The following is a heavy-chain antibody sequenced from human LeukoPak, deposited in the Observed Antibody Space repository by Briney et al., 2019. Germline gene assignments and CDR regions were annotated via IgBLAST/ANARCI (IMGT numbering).Heavy chain of an antibody. CDR3: ARKCGGYCCGGSFYYYGMDV. Sequence: ASVKVSCKASGYTFTSYYMHWVRQAPGQGLEWMGIINPSGGSTSYAQKFQGRVTMTRDTSTSTVYMELSSLRSEDTAVYYCARKCGGYCCGGSFYYYGMDVWGQGTTVTVSS. CDR1: GYTFTSYY. CDR2: INPSGGST. V-gene: IGHV1-46*01. J-gene: IGHJ6*02. D-gene: IGHD2-15*01.